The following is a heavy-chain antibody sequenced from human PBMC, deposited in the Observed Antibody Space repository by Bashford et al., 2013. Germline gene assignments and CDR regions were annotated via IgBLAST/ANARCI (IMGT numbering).Heavy chain of an antibody. D-gene: IGHD2/OR15-2a*01. V-gene: IGHV3-53*01. CDR2: IYPAGNT. Sequence: GSLRFSCAASGVTVSNNYMSWVRQAPGKGLEWVSIIYPAGNTFYVDSVKGRFTISRDNSKNMLYLQMNSLRAEDTAVYFCARLVNKVAFDIWGQGTMVTVSS. CDR1: GVTVSNNY. CDR3: ARLVNKVAFDI. J-gene: IGHJ3*02.